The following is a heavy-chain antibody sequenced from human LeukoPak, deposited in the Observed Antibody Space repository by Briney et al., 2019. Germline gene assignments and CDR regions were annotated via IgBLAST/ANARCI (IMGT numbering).Heavy chain of an antibody. CDR3: AREVCGGDCYSFDY. D-gene: IGHD2-21*02. CDR1: GFTFSSYW. CDR2: INSDGSST. J-gene: IGHJ4*02. V-gene: IGHV3-74*01. Sequence: GGSLRLSCAASGFTFSSYWMHWVRQAPGKGLVWDSRINSDGSSTSYADSVKGRFTISRDNAKNTLYLQMNSLRAEDTAVYYCAREVCGGDCYSFDYWGQGTLVTVSS.